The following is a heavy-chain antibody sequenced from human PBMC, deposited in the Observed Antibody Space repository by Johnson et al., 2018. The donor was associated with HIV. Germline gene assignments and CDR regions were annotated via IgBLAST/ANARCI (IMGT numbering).Heavy chain of an antibody. CDR1: GFTFSSYG. V-gene: IGHV3-30*02. CDR3: VRDFGDYVDDAFDI. Sequence: VQLVESGGGVVQPGGSLRLSCAASGFTFSSYGMHWVRQAPGKGLEWVAFIRYDGSNKYYADSVKGRFTISRDTSANTANPQRNGLRADETATSYCVRDFGDYVDDAFDIWGQGTMVTVSS. D-gene: IGHD4-17*01. J-gene: IGHJ3*02. CDR2: IRYDGSNK.